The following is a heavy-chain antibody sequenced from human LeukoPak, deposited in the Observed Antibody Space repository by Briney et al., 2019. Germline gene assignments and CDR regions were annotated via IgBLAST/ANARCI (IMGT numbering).Heavy chain of an antibody. V-gene: IGHV1-2*02. CDR2: INPNSGGT. J-gene: IGHJ6*02. CDR1: GYTFTGYY. D-gene: IGHD3-10*01. CDR3: ARDPTLLWFGELLSYYYYYGMDV. Sequence: GASVKVSCKASGYTFTGYYMHWVRQAPGQGLEWMGWINPNSGGTNYAQKFQGRVTMTRDTSISTAYMELSRPRSDDTAVYYCARDPTLLWFGELLSYYYYYGMDVWGQGTTVTVSS.